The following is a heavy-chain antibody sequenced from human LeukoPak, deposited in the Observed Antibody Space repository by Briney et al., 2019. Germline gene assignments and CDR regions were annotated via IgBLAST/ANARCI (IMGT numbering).Heavy chain of an antibody. V-gene: IGHV4-38-2*02. CDR3: ARDPRWLTPDCTSTSCYENYFDP. CDR1: GYSISSGYQ. J-gene: IGHJ5*02. Sequence: NSSETLSLTCGVSGYSISSGYQWAWIRQSPGKGLEWIGSIYHSGSAHYNPSLKSRVTISVETSKNQFSLNIYSVTAADTAVYYCARDPRWLTPDCTSTSCYENYFDPWGQGTLVTVSS. CDR2: IYHSGSA. D-gene: IGHD2-2*01.